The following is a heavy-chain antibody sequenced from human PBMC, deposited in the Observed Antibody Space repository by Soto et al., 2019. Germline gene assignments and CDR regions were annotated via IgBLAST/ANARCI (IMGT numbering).Heavy chain of an antibody. V-gene: IGHV3-48*03. J-gene: IGHJ4*02. D-gene: IGHD2-2*01. CDR1: GFTFSSYE. Sequence: EVQLVESGGGLVQPGGSLRLSCAASGFTFSSYEMNWVRQAPGKGLEWVSYISGSGSTIYYADSVKGRFTISRDNAKNSLYLQMNSLRAEDTAVYYCARGSDIVVVPAPYYWGQGTLVTVSS. CDR2: ISGSGSTI. CDR3: ARGSDIVVVPAPYY.